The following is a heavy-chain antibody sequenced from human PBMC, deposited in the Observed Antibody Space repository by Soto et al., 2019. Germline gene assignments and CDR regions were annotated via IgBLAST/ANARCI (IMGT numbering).Heavy chain of an antibody. Sequence: ASVKVSCKASGYTFPSYGISWVRQAPGQGLEWMGWISAYNGNTNYAQKLQGRVTMTTDTSTSTAYMELRSLRSDDTAVYYCARVEGVVVDDAFDIWGPGTMVTDSS. D-gene: IGHD2-15*01. CDR3: ARVEGVVVDDAFDI. V-gene: IGHV1-18*01. J-gene: IGHJ3*02. CDR2: ISAYNGNT. CDR1: GYTFPSYG.